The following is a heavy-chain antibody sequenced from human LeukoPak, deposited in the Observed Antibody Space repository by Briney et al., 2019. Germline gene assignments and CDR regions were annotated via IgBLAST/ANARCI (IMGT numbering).Heavy chain of an antibody. CDR2: ISWNSGSI. D-gene: IGHD6-19*01. V-gene: IGHV3-9*01. Sequence: PGRSLRLSCAASGFTFDDYAMHWVRQAPGKGLEWVSGISWNSGSIGYADSVKGRFTISRDNAKNTLYLQMNSLRAEDTAVYYCAREAAVGPSGWYYSFDPWGQGTLVTVSS. CDR3: AREAAVGPSGWYYSFDP. J-gene: IGHJ5*02. CDR1: GFTFDDYA.